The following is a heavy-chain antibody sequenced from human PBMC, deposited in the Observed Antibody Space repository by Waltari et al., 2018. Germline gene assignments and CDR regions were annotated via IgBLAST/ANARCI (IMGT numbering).Heavy chain of an antibody. D-gene: IGHD4-4*01. V-gene: IGHV4-59*01. CDR1: GGSISSYY. CDR2: IYYSGST. J-gene: IGHJ4*02. Sequence: QVQLQESGPGLVKPSETLSLTCTVSGGSISSYYWSWIRQPPGKGLEWIGYIYYSGSTNYNPSLKSRVTISVDTSKNQFSLKLSSVTAADTAVYYCARGTWPVIYFDYWGQGTLVTVSS. CDR3: ARGTWPVIYFDY.